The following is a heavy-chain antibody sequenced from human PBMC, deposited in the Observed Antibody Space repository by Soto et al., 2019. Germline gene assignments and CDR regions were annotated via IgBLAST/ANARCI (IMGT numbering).Heavy chain of an antibody. D-gene: IGHD6-13*01. CDR1: GFTFSSYS. V-gene: IGHV3-21*01. J-gene: IGHJ6*02. CDR3: ARGRGAAGTDSVQYYGMDV. CDR2: ISSSSYI. Sequence: EVQLVESGGGLVKPGGSLRLSCAASGFTFSSYSMNWVRQAPGKGLEWVSSISSSSYIYYADSVKGRFTISRDNAKNSLYLQMNSLRAEDTAVYYCARGRGAAGTDSVQYYGMDVWGQGTTVTVSS.